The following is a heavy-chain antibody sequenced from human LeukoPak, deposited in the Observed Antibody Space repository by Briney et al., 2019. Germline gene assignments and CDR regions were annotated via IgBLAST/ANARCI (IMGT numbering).Heavy chain of an antibody. D-gene: IGHD7-27*01. CDR3: ATGDGSHATPVYFDY. CDR2: ISTSGGST. CDR1: GFTFSSYA. V-gene: IGHV3-23*01. J-gene: IGHJ4*02. Sequence: GGSLRLSCAASGFTFSSYAMSWVRQAPGKGLEWVSGISTSGGSTSYADSVKGRFTISRDNPRNTLYMQMNSLRAEDTAVYYCATGDGSHATPVYFDYWGQGTLVTVSS.